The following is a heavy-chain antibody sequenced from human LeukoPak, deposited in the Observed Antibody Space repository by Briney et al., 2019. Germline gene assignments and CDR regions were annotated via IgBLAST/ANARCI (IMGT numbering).Heavy chain of an antibody. CDR2: IYYSGST. D-gene: IGHD4/OR15-4a*01. Sequence: SETLSLTCTVSGSSISSYYWSWIRQPPGKGLEWIGYIYYSGSTNYNPSLKSRVTISVDTSKNQFSLNLTSVTAADTAVYFCARDGATGVFEYWGQGILVAVSS. V-gene: IGHV4-59*12. CDR1: GSSISSYY. J-gene: IGHJ4*02. CDR3: ARDGATGVFEY.